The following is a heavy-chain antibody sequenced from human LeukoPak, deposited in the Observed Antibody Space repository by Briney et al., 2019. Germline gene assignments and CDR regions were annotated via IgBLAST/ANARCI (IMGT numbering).Heavy chain of an antibody. CDR2: INHSGST. Sequence: SETLSLTCAVYGGSFSGYYWSWIRQPPGKGLEWIGEINHSGSTNYNPSLKSRVTISVDTSKNQFSLKLSSVTAADTAVYYCARGGWGAAAARYGMDVWGQGTTVTVSS. CDR3: ARGGWGAAAARYGMDV. V-gene: IGHV4-34*01. J-gene: IGHJ6*02. D-gene: IGHD6-13*01. CDR1: GGSFSGYY.